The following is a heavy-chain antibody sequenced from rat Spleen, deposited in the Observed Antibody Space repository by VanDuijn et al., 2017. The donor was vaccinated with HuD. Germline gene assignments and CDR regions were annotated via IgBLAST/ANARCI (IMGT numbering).Heavy chain of an antibody. CDR2: INSAGST. CDR3: AGRGGATVTDY. D-gene: IGHD1-1*01. Sequence: EVQLQESGPGLVKPSQSLSLTCSVTGYSITSSYRWNWIRKFPGNKLEWMGYINSAGSTNYNPSLKSRISITRDTSKNQFFLHVNSVTTEDTATYYCAGRGGATVTDYWGQGVLVTVSS. CDR1: GYSITSSYR. J-gene: IGHJ2*01. V-gene: IGHV3-3*01.